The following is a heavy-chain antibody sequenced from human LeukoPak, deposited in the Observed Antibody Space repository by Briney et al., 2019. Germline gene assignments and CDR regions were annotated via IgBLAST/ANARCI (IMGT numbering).Heavy chain of an antibody. J-gene: IGHJ4*02. V-gene: IGHV1-69*13. CDR3: ARHYCSGGSCYDN. Sequence: GASVKVSCKASGGTFISYAISWVRQAPGQGLEWMGGIIPIFGTANYAQKFQGRVTITADESTSTAYMELSSLRSEDTAVYYCARHYCSGGSCYDNWGQGTLVTVSS. CDR1: GGTFISYA. CDR2: IIPIFGTA. D-gene: IGHD2-15*01.